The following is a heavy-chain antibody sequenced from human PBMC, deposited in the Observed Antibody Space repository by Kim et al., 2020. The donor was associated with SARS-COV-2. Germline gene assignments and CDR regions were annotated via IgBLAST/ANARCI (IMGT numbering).Heavy chain of an antibody. CDR1: GYSFTNYW. Sequence: GESLKISCKGSGYSFTNYWIGWVRQMPGKGLEWMVIIHPGDSDTRYSPSFQGQVTISADKSISTAYLQWSSLKASDTAMYYCARASYCSGGSCYGNFDWFDPWGQGTLVTVSS. CDR3: ARASYCSGGSCYGNFDWFDP. V-gene: IGHV5-51*01. D-gene: IGHD2-15*01. CDR2: IHPGDSDT. J-gene: IGHJ5*02.